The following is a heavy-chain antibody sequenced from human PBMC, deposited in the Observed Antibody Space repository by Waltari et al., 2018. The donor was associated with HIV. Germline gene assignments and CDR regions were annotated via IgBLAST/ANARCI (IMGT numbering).Heavy chain of an antibody. CDR3: ARGRGYCSTTSCPIFDY. D-gene: IGHD2-2*01. Sequence: QVQLQESGPGLVKPSGTLSLTCTVSGASISSSNWWSWVRQPPGKGLEWIGEIYHSGSTNYNPSLRSRVTISVDKSNNQFSLKLSSVTAADTAVYYCARGRGYCSTTSCPIFDYWGQGTLVTVSS. V-gene: IGHV4-4*02. CDR2: IYHSGST. J-gene: IGHJ4*02. CDR1: GASISSSNW.